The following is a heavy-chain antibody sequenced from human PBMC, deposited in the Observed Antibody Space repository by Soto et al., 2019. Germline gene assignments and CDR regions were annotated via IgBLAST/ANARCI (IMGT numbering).Heavy chain of an antibody. CDR3: ARGRGGYCSGGICYRLLGP. J-gene: IGHJ5*02. CDR2: MNPNSGDT. V-gene: IGHV1-8*01. Sequence: GASVKVSCKASGYTFSNYETIWVRQATGQGLEWMGWMNPNSGDTVYAQKFQGRLTMTRDTSISTAYMELGSLTSEDTAVYYCARGRGGYCSGGICYRLLGPWGQGTLVTVSS. CDR1: GYTFSNYE. D-gene: IGHD2-15*01.